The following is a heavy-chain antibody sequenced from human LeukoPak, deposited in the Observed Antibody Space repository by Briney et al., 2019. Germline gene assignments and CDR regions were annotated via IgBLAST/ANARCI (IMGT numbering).Heavy chain of an antibody. CDR3: ARGIGSGWYEEFDY. CDR1: GGSISSYY. V-gene: IGHV4-59*01. CDR2: IYYSGST. D-gene: IGHD6-19*01. J-gene: IGHJ4*02. Sequence: PSETLSLTCTVSGGSISSYYWSWIRQPPGKGLEWIGYIYYSGSTNYNPSLKSRVTISVDTSKNQSSLKLSSVTAADTAVYYCARGIGSGWYEEFDYWGQGTLVTVSS.